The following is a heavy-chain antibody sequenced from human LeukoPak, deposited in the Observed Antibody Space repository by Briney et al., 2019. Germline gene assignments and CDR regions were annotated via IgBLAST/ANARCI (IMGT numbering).Heavy chain of an antibody. V-gene: IGHV3-30-3*01. CDR1: GFTFSSYA. CDR3: ARGLRTVYYDSSGYSY. CDR2: ISYDGSNK. J-gene: IGHJ4*02. Sequence: GRSLRLSCAASGFTFSSYAMHWVRRAPGKGLEWVAVISYDGSNKYYADSVKGRFTISRDNSKNTLYLQMNSLRAEDTAVYYCARGLRTVYYDSSGYSYWGQGTLVTVSS. D-gene: IGHD3-22*01.